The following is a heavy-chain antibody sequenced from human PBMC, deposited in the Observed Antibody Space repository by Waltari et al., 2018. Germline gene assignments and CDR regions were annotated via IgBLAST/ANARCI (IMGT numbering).Heavy chain of an antibody. CDR1: GSTLRTYA. CDR2: ISYEGSNK. V-gene: IGHV3-30*04. J-gene: IGHJ4*02. D-gene: IGHD3-22*01. CDR3: ARTPNYYDSSGYSYFDY. Sequence: QVQLVESGGGVVQPGRSLRPSCPASGSTLRTYAMHWVRQAPGKGLEGVAVISYEGSNKYYADSVKGRFTISRDNSKNTLYLQMNSLRAEDTAVYYCARTPNYYDSSGYSYFDYWGQGTLVTVSS.